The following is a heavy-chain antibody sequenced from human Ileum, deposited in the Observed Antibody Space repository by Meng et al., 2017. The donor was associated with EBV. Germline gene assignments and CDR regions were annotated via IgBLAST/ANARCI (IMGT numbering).Heavy chain of an antibody. D-gene: IGHD6-19*01. Sequence: QLVQPVTEVKMPGASVKCSCKASGYTFTTYGITWVRQAPGQGLEWMGWISDYNGNTNYAQKLQGRVTMTTDTSTSTAYMELRSLRSDDTAVYYCARDRQCGYWGQGTLVTVSS. V-gene: IGHV1-18*01. CDR1: GYTFTTYG. J-gene: IGHJ4*02. CDR2: ISDYNGNT. CDR3: ARDRQCGY.